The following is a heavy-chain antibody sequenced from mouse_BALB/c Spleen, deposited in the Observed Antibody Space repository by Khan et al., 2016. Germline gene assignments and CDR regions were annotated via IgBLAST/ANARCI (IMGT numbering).Heavy chain of an antibody. CDR2: NDPANGNS. CDR1: GFNIKDTY. Sequence: VQLKQSGAELVKPGASVKLSCTASGFNIKDTYMHWVKQRPEQGLEWIGRNDPANGNSKYDPKFQGKATIIVDKSSNTAYLQLSSLTSEDTAVYYCARRGPIYYYGSRYGYWGQGTTLTVSS. J-gene: IGHJ2*01. D-gene: IGHD1-1*01. CDR3: ARRGPIYYYGSRYGY. V-gene: IGHV14-3*02.